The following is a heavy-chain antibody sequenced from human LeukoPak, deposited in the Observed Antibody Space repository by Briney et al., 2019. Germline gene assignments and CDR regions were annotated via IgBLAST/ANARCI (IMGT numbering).Heavy chain of an antibody. D-gene: IGHD2-15*01. CDR3: ARGYCSGGSCYFDY. CDR2: ISGDGSST. CDR1: GFTFSSYW. Sequence: GGSLRLSCAASGFTFSSYWMHWVRQAPGIGLEWVSLISGDGSSTSYADSVKGRFTISRDNAKNTLSLQMNSLRAEDTAVYYCARGYCSGGSCYFDYWGQGTLVTVSS. V-gene: IGHV3-74*01. J-gene: IGHJ4*02.